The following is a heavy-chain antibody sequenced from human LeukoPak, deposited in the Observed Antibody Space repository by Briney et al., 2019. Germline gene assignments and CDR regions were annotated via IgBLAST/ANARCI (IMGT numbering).Heavy chain of an antibody. D-gene: IGHD5-12*01. CDR1: GFTVSSNY. J-gene: IGHJ4*02. CDR3: ARALVATSTGGFDY. Sequence: PGGSLRLSCAASGFTVSSNYMSWVRQAPGKGLEWVSGINWNGGSTGYADSVKGRFTISRDNAKNSLYLQMNSLRAEDSALYYCARALVATSTGGFDYWGQGTLVTVSS. CDR2: INWNGGST. V-gene: IGHV3-20*04.